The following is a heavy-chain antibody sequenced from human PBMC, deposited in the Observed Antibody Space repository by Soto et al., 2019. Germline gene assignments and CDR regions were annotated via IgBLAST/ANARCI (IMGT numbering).Heavy chain of an antibody. Sequence: PGGSLRLSCAVSGFSFITYAMHWVRQAPGKGLEWLAIIWFDGVKEYYAESVKGRFTISIDNSKNTVFLQMDTVGAEDSALYYCTRATFDVWGQGTTVTVSS. V-gene: IGHV3-33*01. J-gene: IGHJ6*02. CDR2: IWFDGVKE. CDR1: GFSFITYA. CDR3: TRATFDV.